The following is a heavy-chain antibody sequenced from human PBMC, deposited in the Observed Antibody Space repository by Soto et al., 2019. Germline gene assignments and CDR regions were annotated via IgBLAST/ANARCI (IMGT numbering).Heavy chain of an antibody. CDR2: IQHTGST. J-gene: IGHJ6*02. V-gene: IGHV4-39*01. D-gene: IGHD1-1*01. Sequence: QLHLQESGPGLVNPSETLSLTCTVTGDSLFSITYSWGWFRQTPGKALEWIGSIQHTGSTAYNPSLKSRVTTSVDAAKNQFSLNLNSVTAAEPAGYYGVRRGRLNNLWSGMDVWGQGTTVTVSS. CDR1: GDSLFSITYS. CDR3: VRRGRLNNLWSGMDV.